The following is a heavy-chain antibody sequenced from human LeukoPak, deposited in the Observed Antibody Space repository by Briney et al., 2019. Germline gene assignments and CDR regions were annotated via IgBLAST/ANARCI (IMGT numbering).Heavy chain of an antibody. CDR3: AKSAGGITMIVVVIVYFDY. Sequence: GGSLRLSCAASGFTFSSYAMSWVRQAPGKGLEWVSAISGSGGSTYYADSVKGRFTISRDNSKNTLYLQMNSLRAEDTAVYYCAKSAGGITMIVVVIVYFDYWGQETPVTVSS. V-gene: IGHV3-23*01. D-gene: IGHD3-22*01. CDR1: GFTFSSYA. J-gene: IGHJ4*02. CDR2: ISGSGGST.